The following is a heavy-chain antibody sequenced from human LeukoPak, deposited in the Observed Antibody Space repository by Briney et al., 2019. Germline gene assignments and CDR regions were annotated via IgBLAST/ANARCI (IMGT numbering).Heavy chain of an antibody. J-gene: IGHJ4*02. D-gene: IGHD3-22*01. CDR1: GFTFDDYA. CDR2: ISWNSGSI. V-gene: IGHV3-9*03. Sequence: GGSLRLSCAASGFTFDDYAMHWVRQAPGQGLEWVSGISWNSGSIGYADSVKGRFTISRDNAKNSLYLQMNSLRAEDMALYYCAKGQDSSGYYPFDYWGQGTLVTVSS. CDR3: AKGQDSSGYYPFDY.